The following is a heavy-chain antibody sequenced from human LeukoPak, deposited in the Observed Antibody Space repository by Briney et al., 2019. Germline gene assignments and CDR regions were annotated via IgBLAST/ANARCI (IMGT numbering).Heavy chain of an antibody. CDR3: ARRDSGSYQPASFDY. CDR2: IFPADSDT. CDR1: GYTFTSYR. V-gene: IGHV5-51*01. J-gene: IGHJ4*02. Sequence: GESLKISCKGSGYTFTSYRIAWVRQMPGKGLEWMGIIFPADSDTRYSPSFQGQVTISVDKSISTAYLQWSSLKASDTAMYYCARRDSGSYQPASFDYWGQGTLVTVSS. D-gene: IGHD1-26*01.